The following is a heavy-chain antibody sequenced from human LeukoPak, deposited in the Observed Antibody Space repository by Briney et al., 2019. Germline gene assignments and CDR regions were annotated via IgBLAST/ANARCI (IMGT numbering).Heavy chain of an antibody. V-gene: IGHV3-33*01. CDR1: GFTFSSYG. J-gene: IGHJ6*02. Sequence: GGSPRLSCAASGFTFSSYGMHWVRQAPGKGLEWVAVIWYDGSNKYYADSVKGRFTISRDNSKNTLYLQMNSLRAEDTAVYYCAAVLNYYYYGMDVWGQGTTVTVSS. D-gene: IGHD6-6*01. CDR2: IWYDGSNK. CDR3: AAVLNYYYYGMDV.